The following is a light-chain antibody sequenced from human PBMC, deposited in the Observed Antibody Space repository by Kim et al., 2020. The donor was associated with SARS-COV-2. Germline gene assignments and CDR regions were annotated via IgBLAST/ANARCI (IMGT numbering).Light chain of an antibody. CDR3: QVWDSTSDHCV. CDR1: NIGSKD. V-gene: IGLV3-21*02. CDR2: HDT. J-gene: IGLJ1*01. Sequence: APGQTAEITGGGKNIGSKDVPWYQQRPGQAPVVVMFHDTGRPSGIPERFSGSNSGNTATLTISRVEAGDEADYYCQVWDSTSDHCVFGPGTKVTVL.